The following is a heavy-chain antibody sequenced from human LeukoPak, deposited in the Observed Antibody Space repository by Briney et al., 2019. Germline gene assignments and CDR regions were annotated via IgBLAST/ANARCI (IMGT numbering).Heavy chain of an antibody. CDR1: GGTFISYT. D-gene: IGHD3-22*01. CDR2: IIPILGIA. J-gene: IGHJ4*02. V-gene: IGHV1-69*02. CDR3: ASLHPNYYDSSGYSH. Sequence: SVKVSCKASGGTFISYTISWVRQAPGQGLEWMGRIIPILGIANYAQKFQGRVTITADKSTSTAYMELSSLRSEDTAVYYCASLHPNYYDSSGYSHWGQGTLVTVSS.